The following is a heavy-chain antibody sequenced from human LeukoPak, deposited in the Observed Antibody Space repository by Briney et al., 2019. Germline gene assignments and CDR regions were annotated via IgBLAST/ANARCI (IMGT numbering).Heavy chain of an antibody. D-gene: IGHD5-18*01. Sequence: GASVKVSCKASGYTFTGYYMHWVRQAPGKGLEWMGGFDPEDGETIYAQKFQGRVTMTEDTSTDTAYMELSSLRSEDTAVYYCATDPKSGYSYGYASLYWGQGTLVTVSS. CDR2: FDPEDGET. CDR3: ATDPKSGYSYGYASLY. CDR1: GYTFTGYY. V-gene: IGHV1-24*01. J-gene: IGHJ4*02.